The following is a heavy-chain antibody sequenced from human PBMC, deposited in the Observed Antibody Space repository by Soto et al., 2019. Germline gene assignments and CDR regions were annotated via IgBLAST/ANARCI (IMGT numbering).Heavy chain of an antibody. V-gene: IGHV1-69*13. Sequence: GASVKVSCKASGGAFSSYAISWVRQAPGQGLEWMGGIIPIFGTANYAQKFQGRVTITADESTSTAYMELSSLRSEDTAVYYCARDKEIAYCGGDCYFSWFDPWGQGTLVTVSS. J-gene: IGHJ5*02. CDR2: IIPIFGTA. CDR1: GGAFSSYA. D-gene: IGHD2-21*02. CDR3: ARDKEIAYCGGDCYFSWFDP.